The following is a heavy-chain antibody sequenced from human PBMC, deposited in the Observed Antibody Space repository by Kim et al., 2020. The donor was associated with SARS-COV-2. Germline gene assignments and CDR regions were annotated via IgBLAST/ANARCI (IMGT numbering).Heavy chain of an antibody. D-gene: IGHD4-17*01. Sequence: ESVKGRFTISRDYSKNKLYLQMNRLRVADTGIYYCAREKDYFGANSGYFDYWGQGILVTVSS. V-gene: IGHV3-30*07. CDR3: AREKDYFGANSGYFDY. J-gene: IGHJ4*02.